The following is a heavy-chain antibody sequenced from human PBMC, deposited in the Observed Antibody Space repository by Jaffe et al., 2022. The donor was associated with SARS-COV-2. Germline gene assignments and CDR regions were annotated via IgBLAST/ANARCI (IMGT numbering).Heavy chain of an antibody. CDR1: GYTFTTYG. CDR2: ISVYNGNT. D-gene: IGHD6-6*01. V-gene: IGHV1-18*01. J-gene: IGHJ3*02. Sequence: QVQLVQSGAEVKKPGASVKVSCKASGYTFTTYGISWVRQAPGQGLEWMGWISVYNGNTNYSQKLQGRVTMTTDTSTSAAYMELRSLRSDDTAVYYCARKFYSSWKDDAFDIWGPGTMVTVSS. CDR3: ARKFYSSWKDDAFDI.